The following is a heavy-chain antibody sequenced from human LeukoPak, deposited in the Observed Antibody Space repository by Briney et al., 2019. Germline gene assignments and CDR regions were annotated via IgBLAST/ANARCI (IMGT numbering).Heavy chain of an antibody. V-gene: IGHV1-2*02. CDR3: ARASGSYWWFDS. CDR1: GYTFTGYY. D-gene: IGHD1-26*01. CDR2: INPNSGGT. Sequence: ASVKVSCKASGYTFTGYYMHWVRQAPGQGLEWMGWINPNSGGTNYAENFQGSVTMTRDTSISTVYMELSRLRSDDTAVYYCARASGSYWWFDSWGQGTLVTVSS. J-gene: IGHJ5*01.